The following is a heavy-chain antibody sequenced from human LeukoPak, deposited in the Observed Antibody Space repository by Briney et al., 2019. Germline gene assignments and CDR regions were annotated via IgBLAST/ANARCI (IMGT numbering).Heavy chain of an antibody. CDR1: GFTFSSYA. CDR3: ARERGDYYYYYMDV. V-gene: IGHV3-30*01. J-gene: IGHJ6*03. D-gene: IGHD3-10*01. CDR2: ISYDGSNK. Sequence: PGRSLRLSCAASGFTFSSYAMHWVRQAPGKGLEWVAVISYDGSNKYYADSVKGRFTISRDNSKNTLYLQMNSLRAEDTAVYYCARERGDYYYYYMDVWGKGTTVTVSS.